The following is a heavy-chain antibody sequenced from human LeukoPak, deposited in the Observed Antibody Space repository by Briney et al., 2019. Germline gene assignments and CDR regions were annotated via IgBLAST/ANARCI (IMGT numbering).Heavy chain of an antibody. D-gene: IGHD6-13*01. CDR1: GGSISSGSYY. CDR3: ARSPLTTQTNVPGDRLGIAAAGIKCYYFDY. V-gene: IGHV4-61*02. Sequence: PSETLSLTCTVSGGSISSGSYYWSWIRQPAGKGLEWIGRIYTSGSTNYNPSLKSRVTISVDTSKNQFSLKLSSVTAADTAVYYCARSPLTTQTNVPGDRLGIAAAGIKCYYFDYWGQGTLVTVSS. J-gene: IGHJ4*02. CDR2: IYTSGST.